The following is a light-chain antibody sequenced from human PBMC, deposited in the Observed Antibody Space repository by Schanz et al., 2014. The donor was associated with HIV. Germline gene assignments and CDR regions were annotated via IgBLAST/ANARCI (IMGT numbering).Light chain of an antibody. V-gene: IGKV3-15*01. CDR2: GAF. Sequence: EIVLTQSPATLSLSPGGRATLSCRASQSISNNLAWYQHKPGQAPRLLIYGAFTRATGIPVRFSGRGSGTEFTLTISGLQSEDFALYYCQQYSDWPPSTFGQGTKVEIK. CDR1: QSISNN. J-gene: IGKJ2*01. CDR3: QQYSDWPPST.